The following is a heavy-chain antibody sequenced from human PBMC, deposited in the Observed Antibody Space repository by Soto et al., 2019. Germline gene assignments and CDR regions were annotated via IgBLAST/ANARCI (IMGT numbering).Heavy chain of an antibody. D-gene: IGHD1-26*01. CDR1: ESTVSRDW. V-gene: IGHV3-7*04. Sequence: EVHLVESGGGLVQTGGSLRLSCAIFESTVSRDWMNWVRQAPGKGLEWVAHINQDGSEKYYVDSVKGRFTISRDNAKNSLYLQMNSLRPADKAMYYCSGGVGDAFWGQGTLVTVSS. J-gene: IGHJ4*02. CDR2: INQDGSEK. CDR3: SGGVGDAF.